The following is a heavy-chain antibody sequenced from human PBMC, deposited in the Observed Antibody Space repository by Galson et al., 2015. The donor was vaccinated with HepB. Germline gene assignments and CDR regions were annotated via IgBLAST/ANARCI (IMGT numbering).Heavy chain of an antibody. CDR1: GFTFSSYS. V-gene: IGHV3-48*01. CDR3: ARDLYDSSGYYLPGFDI. Sequence: SLRLSCAASGFTFSSYSMNWVRQAPGKGLEWVSYISSSSTTIYYADSLKGRFTISRDNAKNSLYLQMNSLRAEDTAVYYCARDLYDSSGYYLPGFDIWGQGTMVTVSS. CDR2: ISSSSTTI. J-gene: IGHJ3*02. D-gene: IGHD3-22*01.